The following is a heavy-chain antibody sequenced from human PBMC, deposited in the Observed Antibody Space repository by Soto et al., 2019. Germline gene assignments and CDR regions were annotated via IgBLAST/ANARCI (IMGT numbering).Heavy chain of an antibody. CDR2: IDPSDSYT. CDR1: GYSFTSYW. Sequence: ESLQISCKGSGYSFTSYWISWVRQMPGKGLEWMGRIDPSDSYTNYSPSFQGHVTISADKSISTAYLQWSSLKASDTAMYYCASTPPAGGYYYYGMDVWGQGTTVTGSS. CDR3: ASTPPAGGYYYYGMDV. V-gene: IGHV5-10-1*01. D-gene: IGHD2-2*01. J-gene: IGHJ6*02.